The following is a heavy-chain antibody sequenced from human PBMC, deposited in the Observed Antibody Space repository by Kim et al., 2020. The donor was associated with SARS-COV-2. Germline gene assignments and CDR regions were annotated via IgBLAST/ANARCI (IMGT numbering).Heavy chain of an antibody. J-gene: IGHJ6*03. CDR2: INSDGSST. D-gene: IGHD1-20*01. CDR3: ARRASSSWYLYNWNDGPYYYYYYMDV. V-gene: IGHV3-74*01. Sequence: GGSLRLSCAASGFTFSSYWMHWVRQAPGKGLVWVSRINSDGSSTSYADSVKGRFTISRDNAKNTLYLQMNSLRAEDTAVYYCARRASSSWYLYNWNDGPYYYYYYMDVWGKGTTVTVSS. CDR1: GFTFSSYW.